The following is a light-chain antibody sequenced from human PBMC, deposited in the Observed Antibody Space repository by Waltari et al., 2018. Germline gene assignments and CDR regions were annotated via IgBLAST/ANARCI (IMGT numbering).Light chain of an antibody. CDR2: AVS. CDR1: SSDVGNYKR. J-gene: IGLJ2*01. V-gene: IGLV2-23*02. CDR3: SSYAGSSKGV. Sequence: QSALTQPASVSGSPGQSITISCTGTSSDVGNYKRVSWYQQHPGKAPTLMIYAVSKRPAWVSDRFSGSKSGDMASLTISGLQPEDEAEYFCSSYAGSSKGVFGGGTKVTVL.